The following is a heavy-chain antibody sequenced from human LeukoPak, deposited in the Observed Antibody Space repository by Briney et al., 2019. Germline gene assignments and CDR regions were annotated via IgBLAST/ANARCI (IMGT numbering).Heavy chain of an antibody. V-gene: IGHV4-4*07. CDR2: IYTGGST. D-gene: IGHD5-24*01. Sequence: PSETLSLTCTVSGGSITTNYWSWIRQPAGKGLEWIGRIYTGGSTNYNPSLKSRVTMSVDTSKSQFFLKLNSVTAADTAVYYCARDRRDGYNSFYYFDYWGQGTLVTVSS. J-gene: IGHJ4*02. CDR3: ARDRRDGYNSFYYFDY. CDR1: GGSITTNY.